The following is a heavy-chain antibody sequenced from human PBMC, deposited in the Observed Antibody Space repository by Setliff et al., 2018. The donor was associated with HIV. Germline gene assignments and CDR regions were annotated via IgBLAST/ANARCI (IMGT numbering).Heavy chain of an antibody. CDR3: ARVAAPGLAYFPH. CDR1: GYNFISYH. Sequence: EASVKVSCKASGYNFISYHLHWLRQAPGQGLEWMGIINANGGGTSYAQKFQGRVTITRDTSTNTVYMEMSGLRSEDTAVFYCARVAAPGLAYFPHWGPGTLVTVSS. D-gene: IGHD6-13*01. J-gene: IGHJ1*01. CDR2: INANGGGT. V-gene: IGHV1-46*01.